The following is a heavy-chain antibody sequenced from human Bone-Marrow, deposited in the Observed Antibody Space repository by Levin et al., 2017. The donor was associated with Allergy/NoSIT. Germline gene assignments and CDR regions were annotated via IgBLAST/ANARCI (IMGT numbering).Heavy chain of an antibody. Sequence: SETLSLTCSVSGGSISSDDFYWSWIRQHPGKGLEWIGYIYYSGSTYYNPSLQSRVTISVDTSKNQLSLKLTSVTAADTAVYFCATGLLIAPNDAFHSWGQGRPVTVS. CDR2: IYYSGST. CDR3: ATGLLIAPNDAFHS. J-gene: IGHJ3*02. CDR1: GGSISSDDFY. D-gene: IGHD2-8*01. V-gene: IGHV4-31*03.